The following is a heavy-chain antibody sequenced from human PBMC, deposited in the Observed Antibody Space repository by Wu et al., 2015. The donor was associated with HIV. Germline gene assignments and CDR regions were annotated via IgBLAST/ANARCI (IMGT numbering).Heavy chain of an antibody. CDR2: ISTYNGNT. Sequence: QVQLVQFGAEVKKPGSSVKITCKASGYSFSSYVISWVRQAPGQGLEWMGWISTYNGNTNYAQKIQGRVTMTADTSTSTAYMEVRSLRSDDTAVYYCARSSITIFGYYGMDVWGQGTTVTVSS. V-gene: IGHV1-18*01. D-gene: IGHD3-10*02. J-gene: IGHJ6*02. CDR3: ARSSITIFGYYGMDV. CDR1: GYSFSSYV.